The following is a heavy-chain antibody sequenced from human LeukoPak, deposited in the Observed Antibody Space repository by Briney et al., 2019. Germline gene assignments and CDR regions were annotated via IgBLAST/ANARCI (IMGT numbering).Heavy chain of an antibody. J-gene: IGHJ4*02. Sequence: PGGSLTLPCEGSGFIFSECAIHWVRQASGKGLEWVGRIDTRGKGSATAYAASVRGRFTLSRDDSKSTAYLQMSSLKTEDTAAYFCTRDGGSWSHLDYWGLGVLVTVSS. D-gene: IGHD1-26*01. CDR1: GFIFSECA. V-gene: IGHV3-73*01. CDR2: IDTRGKGSAT. CDR3: TRDGGSWSHLDY.